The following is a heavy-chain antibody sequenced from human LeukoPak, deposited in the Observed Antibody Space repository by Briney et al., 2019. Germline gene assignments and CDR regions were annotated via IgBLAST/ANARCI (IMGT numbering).Heavy chain of an antibody. CDR1: NYTLSNYG. D-gene: IGHD3-22*01. CDR2: ISADNGNT. Sequence: ASVKVSCKASNYTLSNYGITWVRQAPGHGLEWMGWISADNGNTHYAQKIQGRVTMTTDTSTSTAYMELRSLRSDDTAVYYCAIDSSGYSEDFDYWGQGTVVTVSS. CDR3: AIDSSGYSEDFDY. J-gene: IGHJ4*02. V-gene: IGHV1-18*01.